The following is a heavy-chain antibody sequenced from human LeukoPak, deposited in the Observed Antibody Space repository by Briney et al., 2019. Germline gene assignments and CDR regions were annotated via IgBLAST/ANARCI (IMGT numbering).Heavy chain of an antibody. V-gene: IGHV3-30*18. Sequence: GGSLRLSCAASGFTFSSYGMHWVRQAPGKGLEWVAVISYDGSNKYYADSVKGRFTISRDNSKNTLYLQMNSLRAEDTAVYYCAKDSGSYYFDYWGQETLVTVSS. J-gene: IGHJ4*02. D-gene: IGHD1-26*01. CDR3: AKDSGSYYFDY. CDR2: ISYDGSNK. CDR1: GFTFSSYG.